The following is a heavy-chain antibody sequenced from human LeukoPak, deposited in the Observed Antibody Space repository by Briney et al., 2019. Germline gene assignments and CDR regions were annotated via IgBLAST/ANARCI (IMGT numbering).Heavy chain of an antibody. J-gene: IGHJ4*02. CDR3: SRVVSGYCSGGSCYYFDS. D-gene: IGHD2-15*01. V-gene: IGHV3-49*04. CDR1: GFTFGDYG. Sequence: GGSLRLSCTTSGFTFGDYGVNWVRQAPRKGLEWVGFIRSKGHGGTTEYAASVKGRFTISRDDSKSIAYLQMNSLKTEDTAVYYCSRVVSGYCSGGSCYYFDSWGQGTLVTVSS. CDR2: IRSKGHGGTT.